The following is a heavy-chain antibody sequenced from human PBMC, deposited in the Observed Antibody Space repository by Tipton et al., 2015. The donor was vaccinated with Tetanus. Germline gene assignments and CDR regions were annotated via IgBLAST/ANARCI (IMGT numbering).Heavy chain of an antibody. CDR1: GGSINNYY. J-gene: IGHJ2*01. CDR2: ISKNGST. Sequence: TLSLTCSVSGGSINNYYWNWIRQPPGKGLEWIGHISKNGSTNYNPSLKSRVTISVDTSKNQLSLKLTSVTAADTAVYYCATMTPVDWYFDLWGRGTLVTVSS. CDR3: ATMTPVDWYFDL. V-gene: IGHV4-59*01. D-gene: IGHD4-23*01.